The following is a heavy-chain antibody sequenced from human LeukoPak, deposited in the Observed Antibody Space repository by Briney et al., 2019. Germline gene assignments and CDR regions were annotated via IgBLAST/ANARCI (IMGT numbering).Heavy chain of an antibody. J-gene: IGHJ6*02. CDR2: ISWNSGSI. V-gene: IGHV3-9*01. CDR3: AKDLCGSSWYRYYYYYGMDV. D-gene: IGHD6-13*01. Sequence: PGRSLRLSCAASGFTFDAYAMHCVRQAPGKGLEWVSGISWNSGSIGYAGSVKGRFIISRDNAKIALYLQMNSLRAKDTALYYCAKDLCGSSWYRYYYYYGMDVWGQGTTVTVSS. CDR1: GFTFDAYA.